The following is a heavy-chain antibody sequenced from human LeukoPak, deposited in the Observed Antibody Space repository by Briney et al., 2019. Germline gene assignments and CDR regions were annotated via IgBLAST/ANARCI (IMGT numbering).Heavy chain of an antibody. D-gene: IGHD6-19*01. J-gene: IGHJ4*02. CDR1: GFTVSSKY. CDR3: ARADTYSSGWYEDY. Sequence: GGSLRLSCAASGFTVSSKYMSWVRQAPGKGLEWVSVIYSGGSTYYADSVKGRFTISRDNSKNTLYLQMNSLRAEDTAVYYCARADTYSSGWYEDYWGQGTLVTVSS. CDR2: IYSGGST. V-gene: IGHV3-53*01.